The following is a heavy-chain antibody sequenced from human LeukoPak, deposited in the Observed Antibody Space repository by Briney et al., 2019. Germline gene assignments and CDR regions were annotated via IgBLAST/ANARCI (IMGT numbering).Heavy chain of an antibody. V-gene: IGHV3-23*01. D-gene: IGHD6-13*01. Sequence: GGSLRLSCAASGFTFSNYGMSWVRQAPGEGLEWVSSISGSDDTTYFADSVKGRFTISRDNSKNTLYLQMNSLRAEDTAVYFCAKARFSSLYYFDFWGQGTLVPVSS. CDR1: GFTFSNYG. CDR3: AKARFSSLYYFDF. CDR2: ISGSDDTT. J-gene: IGHJ4*02.